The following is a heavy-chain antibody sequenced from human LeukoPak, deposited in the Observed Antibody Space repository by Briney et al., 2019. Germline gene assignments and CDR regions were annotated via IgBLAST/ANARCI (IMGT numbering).Heavy chain of an antibody. J-gene: IGHJ4*02. D-gene: IGHD1-1*01. Sequence: GRSLSLACATSGFTFTIYGTTWVRQAPRKWLEWVSGISCNGGSTGYADSVKGRFTISRDNAKSSLYLQMNSLRAEDTAFYYCATRIDWKFDYWGQGTLVTVSS. CDR2: ISCNGGST. CDR1: GFTFTIYG. CDR3: ATRIDWKFDY. V-gene: IGHV3-20*04.